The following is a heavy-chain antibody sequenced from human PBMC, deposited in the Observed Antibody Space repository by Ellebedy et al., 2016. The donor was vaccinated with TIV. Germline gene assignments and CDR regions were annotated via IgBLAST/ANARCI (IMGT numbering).Heavy chain of an antibody. D-gene: IGHD6-6*01. CDR3: ARLAYSSSSRDQYYGMDV. CDR2: IYYSGRT. CDR1: GDSISSSSCY. Sequence: GSLRLXXTVSGDSISSSSCYWGWIRQPPGKGLEWIGSIYYSGRTYYNPSLKSRVIISVDTSKNQFSLRLSSVTAADTAVYYCARLAYSSSSRDQYYGMDVWGQGTTVTVSS. V-gene: IGHV4-39*01. J-gene: IGHJ6*02.